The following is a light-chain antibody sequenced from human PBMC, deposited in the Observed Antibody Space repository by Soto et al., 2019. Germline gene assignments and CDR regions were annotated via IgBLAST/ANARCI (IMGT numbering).Light chain of an antibody. J-gene: IGLJ2*01. CDR3: QSYAISPSANLV. V-gene: IGLV1-40*01. CDR1: SSNIGAGYD. CDR2: GNS. Sequence: QSVLTQPPSVSGAPGQRVTISCTGSSSNIGAGYDVHWYQQHPGTAPKLLIYGNSNRLSGVPDRFSGSKSGTSASLAITGLGAEAEDEYYCQSYAISPSANLVFGGGTKLTVL.